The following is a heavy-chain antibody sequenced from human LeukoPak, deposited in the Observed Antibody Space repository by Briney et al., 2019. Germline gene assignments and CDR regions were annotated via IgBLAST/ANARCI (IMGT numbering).Heavy chain of an antibody. CDR3: ARIGSGWYWDY. J-gene: IGHJ4*02. Sequence: GGPLRLSCAASGFTFSSYAMNWVRQAPGKGLEWVSGLSGSGGSTYYADSVKGRFTISRDNSKNTLYLQMNSLRAEDTAVYYCARIGSGWYWDYWGQGTLVTVSS. V-gene: IGHV3-23*01. CDR2: LSGSGGST. D-gene: IGHD6-19*01. CDR1: GFTFSSYA.